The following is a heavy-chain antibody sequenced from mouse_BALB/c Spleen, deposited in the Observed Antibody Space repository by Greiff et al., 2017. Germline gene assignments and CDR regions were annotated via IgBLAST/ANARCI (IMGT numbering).Heavy chain of an antibody. J-gene: IGHJ4*01. V-gene: IGHV5-17*02. Sequence: DVHLVESGGGLVQPGGSRKLSCAASGFTFSSFGMHWVRQAPEKGLEWVAYISSGSSTIYYADTVKGRFTISRDNPKNTLFLQMTSLRSEDTAMYYCARDTYRYNYYAMDYWGQGTSVTVSS. CDR1: GFTFSSFG. CDR2: ISSGSSTI. D-gene: IGHD2-14*01. CDR3: ARDTYRYNYYAMDY.